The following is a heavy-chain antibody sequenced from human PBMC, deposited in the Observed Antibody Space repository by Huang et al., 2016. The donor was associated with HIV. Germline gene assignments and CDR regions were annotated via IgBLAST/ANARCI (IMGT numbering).Heavy chain of an antibody. CDR3: ARALGMNGGFFDY. CDR1: GGALGSYN. CDR2: FSPVSGTL. J-gene: IGHJ4*02. Sequence: QVQVVQSGAEVRKPGSSVKVSCKASGGALGSYNLSWVRQAPGQGLEWVGGFSPVSGTLKYAQKFQGRVTITADDSTNTEYMILSNLRPEDTAVYFCARALGMNGGFFDYWGQGTLVTVSS. D-gene: IGHD2-8*01. V-gene: IGHV1-69*13.